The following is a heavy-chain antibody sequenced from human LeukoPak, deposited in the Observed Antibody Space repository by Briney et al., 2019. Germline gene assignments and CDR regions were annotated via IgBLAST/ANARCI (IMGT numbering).Heavy chain of an antibody. CDR3: ARSLMSGSYADY. Sequence: SVKVSCKASGGTFISYAISWVRQAPGQGLEWMGGIIPIFGTANYAQKFQGRVTITTDESTSTAYMELSSLRSEDTAVYYCARSLMSGSYADYWGQGTLVTVSS. CDR1: GGTFISYA. V-gene: IGHV1-69*05. CDR2: IIPIFGTA. J-gene: IGHJ4*02. D-gene: IGHD1-26*01.